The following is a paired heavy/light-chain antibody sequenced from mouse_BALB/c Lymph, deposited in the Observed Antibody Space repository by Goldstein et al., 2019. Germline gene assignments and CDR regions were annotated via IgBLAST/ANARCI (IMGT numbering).Light chain of an antibody. CDR2: WAS. J-gene: IGKJ1*01. CDR3: QQYYSYPWT. CDR1: QSLLYSSNQKNY. V-gene: IGKV8-30*01. Sequence: DIVMSQSPSSLAVSVGEKVTMSCKSSQSLLYSSNQKNYLAWYQQKPGQSPKLLIYWASTRESGVPDRFTGSGSGTDFTLTISSVKAEDLAVYYCQQYYSYPWTFGGGTKLEIK.
Heavy chain of an antibody. V-gene: IGHV8-12*01. D-gene: IGHD1-1*01. Sequence: QVTLKESGPGILQPSQTLSLTCSFSGFSLSTSGMGVSWIRQPSGKGLEWLAHIYWDDDKRYNPSLKSRLTISKDTSRNQVFLKITSVDTADTATYYCARRAGGTTEGFAYWGQGTLVTVSA. CDR3: ARRAGGTTEGFAY. J-gene: IGHJ3*01. CDR2: IYWDDDK. CDR1: GFSLSTSGMG.